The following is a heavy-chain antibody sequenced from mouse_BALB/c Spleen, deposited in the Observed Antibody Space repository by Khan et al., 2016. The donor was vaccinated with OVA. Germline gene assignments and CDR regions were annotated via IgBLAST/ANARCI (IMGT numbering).Heavy chain of an antibody. CDR3: ASGGYWYFDV. Sequence: QIQLVQSGPELKKPGETVKISCKASGYTFTNYGMNWVKQAPGEGLKWMGWINTYTGEPTYADDFKGRFAFSLETSASTVYLQISNLKNEDTASYFCASGGYWYFDVWGAGTTATVSS. CDR2: INTYTGEP. CDR1: GYTFTNYG. V-gene: IGHV9-3-1*01. D-gene: IGHD1-1*02. J-gene: IGHJ1*01.